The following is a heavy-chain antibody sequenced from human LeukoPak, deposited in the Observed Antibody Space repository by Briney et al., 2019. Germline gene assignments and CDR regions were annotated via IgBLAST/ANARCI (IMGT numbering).Heavy chain of an antibody. Sequence: PGGSLRLSCAASGFTFDDYAMHWVRQAPGKGLEWVSGITWNSDNIEYADSVKGRFTISRDNAKNSLYLQMNSLRAEDMALYYCAKGGGGRLIYYYYMDVWCKGTTVTVSS. CDR1: GFTFDDYA. J-gene: IGHJ6*03. V-gene: IGHV3-9*03. D-gene: IGHD3-16*01. CDR3: AKGGGGRLIYYYYMDV. CDR2: ITWNSDNI.